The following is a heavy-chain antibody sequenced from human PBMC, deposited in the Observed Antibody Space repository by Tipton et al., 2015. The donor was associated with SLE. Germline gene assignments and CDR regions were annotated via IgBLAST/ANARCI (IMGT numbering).Heavy chain of an antibody. CDR2: IYYSGST. Sequence: LRLSCTVSGGSISSSSYYWGWIRQPPGKGLEWIGSIYYSGSTYNNPSLKSRVTISVDTSKNQFSLKLSSVTAADTAVYYCARGPGVAIAQGEYFQHWGQGPLVTVSS. V-gene: IGHV4-39*07. J-gene: IGHJ1*01. CDR3: ARGPGVAIAQGEYFQH. D-gene: IGHD2-21*01. CDR1: GGSISSSSYY.